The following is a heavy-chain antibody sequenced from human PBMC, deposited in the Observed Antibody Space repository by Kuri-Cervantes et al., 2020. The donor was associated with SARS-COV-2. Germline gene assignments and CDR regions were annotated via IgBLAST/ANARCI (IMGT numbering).Heavy chain of an antibody. D-gene: IGHD2-2*01. V-gene: IGHV3-30-3*01. J-gene: IGHJ6*02. CDR2: ISYDGNNE. CDR3: AGSHKGIVVVPAARGYYYGMDV. Sequence: GGSLRLSCAASGFTFSTYAITWVRRAPGKGLEWVAVISYDGNNEYYAESVRGRFTISRDNSKNSLYLQMNSLRAEDTAVYYCAGSHKGIVVVPAARGYYYGMDVWGQGTTVTVSS. CDR1: GFTFSTYA.